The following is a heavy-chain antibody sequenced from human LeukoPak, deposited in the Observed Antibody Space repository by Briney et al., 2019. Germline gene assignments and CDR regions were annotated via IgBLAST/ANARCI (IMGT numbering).Heavy chain of an antibody. Sequence: SETLSLTCTVSGGSISSGGYYWSWIRQHPGKGLEWIGYIYYSGSTNYNPSLKSRVTISVDTSKNQFSLKLSSVTAADTAVYYCARIEIQRGYGGYYYYGMDVWGQGTTVTVSS. CDR3: ARIEIQRGYGGYYYYGMDV. D-gene: IGHD4-23*01. CDR2: IYYSGST. CDR1: GGSISSGGYY. V-gene: IGHV4-61*08. J-gene: IGHJ6*02.